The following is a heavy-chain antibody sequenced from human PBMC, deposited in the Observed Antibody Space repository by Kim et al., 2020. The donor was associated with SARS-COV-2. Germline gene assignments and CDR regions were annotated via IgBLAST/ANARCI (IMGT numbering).Heavy chain of an antibody. CDR3: ASDAYVDYYCYGMDV. Sequence: DAVTGRFPISRDNAKNSLYLQMNSRRAEDTAVYYCASDAYVDYYCYGMDVWGQGTTVTVSS. J-gene: IGHJ6*02. V-gene: IGHV3-11*06. D-gene: IGHD3-16*01.